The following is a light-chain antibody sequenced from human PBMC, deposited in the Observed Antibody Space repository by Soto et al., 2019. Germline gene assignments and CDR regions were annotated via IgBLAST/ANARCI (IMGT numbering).Light chain of an antibody. CDR1: TSEVGDNNF. Sequence: QSALTQPGSVSGSPGQSITISCTGTTSEVGDNNFVSWYQQHPNKAPKLMIYEVSDRPSGVSERFSGSKSGNPASLTISGLQADDEAEHYCSSYTARTTWVFGGGTKLTVL. CDR2: EVS. V-gene: IGLV2-14*01. CDR3: SSYTARTTWV. J-gene: IGLJ3*02.